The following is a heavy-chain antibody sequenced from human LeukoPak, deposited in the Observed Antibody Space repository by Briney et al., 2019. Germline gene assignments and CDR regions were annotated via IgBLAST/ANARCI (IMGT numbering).Heavy chain of an antibody. Sequence: GGSLRLSCAASGFTFSSYTMNWVRQAPGKGLEWVSYIHGSSTTIDYADSVKGRFTISRDNAKKSLYLQMNSLRDEDTAVYYCARDSNDSSGYHGAFDIWGQGTMVTVSS. J-gene: IGHJ3*02. D-gene: IGHD3-22*01. CDR1: GFTFSSYT. V-gene: IGHV3-48*02. CDR2: IHGSSTTI. CDR3: ARDSNDSSGYHGAFDI.